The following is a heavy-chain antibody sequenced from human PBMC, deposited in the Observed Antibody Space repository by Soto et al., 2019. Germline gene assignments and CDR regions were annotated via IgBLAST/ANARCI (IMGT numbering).Heavy chain of an antibody. CDR3: VSQRTTVPTQAYFDY. CDR1: GGSVTNSSYY. V-gene: IGHV4-39*01. D-gene: IGHD4-17*01. J-gene: IGHJ4*02. CDR2: VYYRGRS. Sequence: SETLSLTCTVSGGSVTNSSYYWGWIRQSPGKGLEWIGSVYYRGRSYSKSSVKSRVTISVDTSKNRFSLSLNSVTASDTAVYFCVSQRTTVPTQAYFDYWGPGALVTVYS.